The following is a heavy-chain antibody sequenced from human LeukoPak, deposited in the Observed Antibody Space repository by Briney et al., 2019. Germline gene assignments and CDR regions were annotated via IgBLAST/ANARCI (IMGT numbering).Heavy chain of an antibody. Sequence: GGSLRLSCAASGFTFSSYAMHWVRQAPGKGLEWVSAISGSGGSTYYADSVKGRFTISRDNSKNTLYLQTNSLRAEDTAVYYCAKVNSRYSSGWPPGYYYYGMDVWGQGTTVTVSS. V-gene: IGHV3-23*01. CDR3: AKVNSRYSSGWPPGYYYYGMDV. D-gene: IGHD6-19*01. J-gene: IGHJ6*02. CDR1: GFTFSSYA. CDR2: ISGSGGST.